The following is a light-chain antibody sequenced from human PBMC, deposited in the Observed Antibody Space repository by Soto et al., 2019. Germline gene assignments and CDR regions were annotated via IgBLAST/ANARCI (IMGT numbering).Light chain of an antibody. V-gene: IGLV2-14*01. Sequence: QSALTQPASVSGSPGQSITISCTGTSSDVGGYNYVSWYQQHPGKAPKLMIYEVSNRPSGVSNRFSGSKSGNTASLTISGLQAEDEADYYCSSYTSSMEVFGTGTKLTVL. CDR1: SSDVGGYNY. J-gene: IGLJ1*01. CDR3: SSYTSSMEV. CDR2: EVS.